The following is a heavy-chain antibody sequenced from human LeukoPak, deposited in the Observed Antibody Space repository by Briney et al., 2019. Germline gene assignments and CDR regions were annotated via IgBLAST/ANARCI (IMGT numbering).Heavy chain of an antibody. CDR2: IIPIFGTA. Sequence: ASVKVSCKASGGTFSSYAISWVRQAPGQGLEWMGGIIPIFGTANYAQKFQGRVTITADESTSTAYMELSSLRSEDTAVYYCARDVGIAAAGTRGYFDHWGQGTLVTVSS. CDR1: GGTFSSYA. CDR3: ARDVGIAAAGTRGYFDH. V-gene: IGHV1-69*13. D-gene: IGHD6-13*01. J-gene: IGHJ4*02.